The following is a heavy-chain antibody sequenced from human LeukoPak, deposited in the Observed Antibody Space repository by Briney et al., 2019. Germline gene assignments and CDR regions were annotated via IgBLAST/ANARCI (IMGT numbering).Heavy chain of an antibody. CDR3: ARGTVWAPFDI. V-gene: IGHV1-18*01. CDR2: ISTYNGHT. J-gene: IGHJ3*02. Sequence: ASVKVSCKASGSTFTNFGISWVRQAPGQGLEWMGWISTYNGHTNYAQKLQGRVTMTTDTSTSTAYMELRSLRSDDTAVYYCARGTVWAPFDIWGQGTMVTVSS. CDR1: GSTFTNFG. D-gene: IGHD3-16*01.